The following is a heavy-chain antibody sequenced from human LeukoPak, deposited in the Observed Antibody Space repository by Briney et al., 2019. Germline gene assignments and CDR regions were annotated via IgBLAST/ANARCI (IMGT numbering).Heavy chain of an antibody. D-gene: IGHD2-21*02. CDR2: INPSGGST. V-gene: IGHV1-46*01. Sequence: RASVKVSCKASGYNFTRYYMHWVRQAPGQGLEWMGIINPSGGSTSYAQKFQGRVTMTRDTSTSTVYMELSSLRSEDTAVYYCARGSSGGDGDYRLKNWFDPWGQGSLVTVSS. CDR3: ARGSSGGDGDYRLKNWFDP. J-gene: IGHJ5*02. CDR1: GYNFTRYY.